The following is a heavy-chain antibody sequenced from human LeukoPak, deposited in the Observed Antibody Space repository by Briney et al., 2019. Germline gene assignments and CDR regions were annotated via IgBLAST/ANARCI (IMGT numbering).Heavy chain of an antibody. Sequence: GASVKVSCKVSGYTLKELSMHWARQAPAKGLEWMGGFDPEDGETIYAQKFQGRVTMTEDTSTDTAYMELSSPRSEDTAVYYCATALDYVWGSYRYNGYPLLDYWGQGTLATVSS. J-gene: IGHJ4*02. V-gene: IGHV1-24*01. CDR2: FDPEDGET. CDR3: ATALDYVWGSYRYNGYPLLDY. D-gene: IGHD3-16*02. CDR1: GYTLKELS.